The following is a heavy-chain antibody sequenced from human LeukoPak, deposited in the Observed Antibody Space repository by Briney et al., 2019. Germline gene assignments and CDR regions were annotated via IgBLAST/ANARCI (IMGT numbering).Heavy chain of an antibody. D-gene: IGHD3-16*01. CDR3: AKVYSVWGSPFDY. J-gene: IGHJ4*02. CDR1: GFTFSNYA. Sequence: GGPLRLSCAASGFTFSNYAMSWVRQAPGKGLEWVSAISGSGGSTYYADSVKGRFTISRDNSKNTLYLQMNSLRAEDTAVYYCAKVYSVWGSPFDYWGQGTLVTVSS. CDR2: ISGSGGST. V-gene: IGHV3-23*01.